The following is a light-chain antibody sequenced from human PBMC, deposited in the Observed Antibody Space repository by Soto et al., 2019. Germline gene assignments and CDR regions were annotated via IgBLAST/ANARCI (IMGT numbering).Light chain of an antibody. CDR2: STT. J-gene: IGLJ2*01. CDR3: LLFYGDGVV. CDR1: TGAVTSGYY. V-gene: IGLV7-43*01. Sequence: QAVVTQEPSQTVSPGETVTLTCASSTGAVTSGYYPNWFQQKPGQPPRALIYSTTYKHSWTPARFSGSLLGGKAALTLSGVQHEDEADYYCLLFYGDGVVFGGGTKVTVL.